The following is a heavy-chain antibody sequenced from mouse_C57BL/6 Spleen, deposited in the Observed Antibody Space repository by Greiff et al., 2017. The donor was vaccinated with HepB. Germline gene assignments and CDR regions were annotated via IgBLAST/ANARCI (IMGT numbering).Heavy chain of an antibody. V-gene: IGHV7-3*01. CDR3: ARYYGNYGGNYAMDY. CDR2: IRNKANGYTT. CDR1: GFTFTDYY. Sequence: EVKLMESGGGLVQPGGSLSLSCAASGFTFTDYYMSWVRQPPGKALEWLGFIRNKANGYTTEYSASVKGRFTISRDNSQSILYRQMNALRAEDSATDDCARYYGNYGGNYAMDYWGQGTSVTVSS. J-gene: IGHJ4*01. D-gene: IGHD2-1*01.